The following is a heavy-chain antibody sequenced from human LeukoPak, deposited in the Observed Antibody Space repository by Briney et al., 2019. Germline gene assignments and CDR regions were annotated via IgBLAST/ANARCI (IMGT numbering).Heavy chain of an antibody. D-gene: IGHD2-21*01. V-gene: IGHV3-23*01. CDR3: TKDFAFCGGDCYSGADP. J-gene: IGHJ5*02. Sequence: GGSLRLSCAASGFTFSSYAMNWVRQAPGKGLEWVSAISGRGDITYYTDSVKGRFTISRDTSRSTLYLQMSSLRAEDTAVYYRTKDFAFCGGDCYSGADPWGQGALVTVSS. CDR2: ISGRGDIT. CDR1: GFTFSSYA.